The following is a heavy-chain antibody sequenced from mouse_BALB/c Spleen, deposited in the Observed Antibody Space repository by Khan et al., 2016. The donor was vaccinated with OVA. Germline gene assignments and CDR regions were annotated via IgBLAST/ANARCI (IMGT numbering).Heavy chain of an antibody. Sequence: EVQLQESGPGLVKPSQSLYLTCTVTGYSITSDYAWNWIRQFRGNIVEWMGYIRYSDSTAYNPTLKSRTSFTRDTSKNLVCSQLNSVTTKETATYYCESTILYYYASNFEWYCFDYWGQGTTLTVSS. D-gene: IGHD1-1*01. V-gene: IGHV3-2*02. J-gene: IGHJ2*01. CDR3: ESTILYYYASNFEWYCFDY. CDR1: GYSITSDYA. CDR2: IRYSDST.